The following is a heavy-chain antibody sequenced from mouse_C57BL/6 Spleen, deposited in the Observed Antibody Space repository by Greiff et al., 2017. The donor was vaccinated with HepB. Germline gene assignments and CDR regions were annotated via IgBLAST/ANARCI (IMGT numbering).Heavy chain of an antibody. CDR1: GYAFSSSW. V-gene: IGHV1-82*01. Sequence: VQLQQSGPELVKPGASVKISCKASGYAFSSSWMNWVKQRPGKGLEWIGRIYPGDGDTNYNGKFKGKATLTADKSSSTAYMQLSSLTSEDSAVYCCARRDYDYDGFAYWGQGTLVTVSA. CDR3: ARRDYDYDGFAY. J-gene: IGHJ3*01. CDR2: IYPGDGDT. D-gene: IGHD2-4*01.